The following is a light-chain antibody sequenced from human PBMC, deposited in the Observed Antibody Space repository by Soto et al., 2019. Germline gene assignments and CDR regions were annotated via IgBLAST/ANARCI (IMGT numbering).Light chain of an antibody. CDR2: GDN. J-gene: IGLJ1*01. CDR3: AAWDDILNGDV. Sequence: QSVLTQPPSVSGAPGQRVSISCTGSTSNIGAPYDVHWYQHLPGAAPKLLIYGDNNRPSGVPDRFSGSKSGTSASLAITSLQAEDEADYYCAAWDDILNGDVFGGGTKVTVL. V-gene: IGLV1-40*01. CDR1: TSNIGAPYD.